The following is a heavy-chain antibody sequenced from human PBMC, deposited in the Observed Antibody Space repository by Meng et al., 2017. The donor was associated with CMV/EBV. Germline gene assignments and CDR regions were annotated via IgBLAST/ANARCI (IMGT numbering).Heavy chain of an antibody. CDR1: GFTFSNAW. Sequence: SGFTFSNAWMSWVRQAPGKGLEWVGRIKSKTDGGTTDYAAPVKGRFTISRDDLKNTLYLQMNSLRAEDTALYYCARVHGYPHLYDFDYWGQGTLVTVSS. V-gene: IGHV3-15*05. D-gene: IGHD5-24*01. CDR2: IKSKTDGGTT. CDR3: ARVHGYPHLYDFDY. J-gene: IGHJ4*02.